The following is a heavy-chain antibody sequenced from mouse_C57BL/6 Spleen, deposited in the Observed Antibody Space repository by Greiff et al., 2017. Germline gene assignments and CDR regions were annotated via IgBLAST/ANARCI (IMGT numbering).Heavy chain of an antibody. CDR2: IYPGSGNT. CDR1: GYTFTDYY. J-gene: IGHJ2*01. CDR3: ARGGDSNSFDN. Sequence: VQLQQSGPELVRPGASVKLSCKASGYTFTDYYINWVKQRPGQGLEWIARIYPGSGNTYYNEKFKGKATLTAEKSSSTAYMQLSSLTSEDSAVYFCARGGDSNSFDNWRQCATLTVSS. D-gene: IGHD2-5*01. V-gene: IGHV1-76*01.